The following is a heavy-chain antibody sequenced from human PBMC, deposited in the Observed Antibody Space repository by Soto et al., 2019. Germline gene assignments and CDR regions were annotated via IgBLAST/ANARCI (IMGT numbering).Heavy chain of an antibody. J-gene: IGHJ5*02. V-gene: IGHV1-8*01. CDR1: GYTFTNND. CDR2: MNPGSGDT. D-gene: IGHD5-18*01. CDR3: ARMESFGSLNWFDP. Sequence: ASVKVSCKASGYTFTNNDVSWVRQATGQGLEWMGWMNPGSGDTGYAQKFQGRVTMTRDISMATAYMELNSLTSEDTAIYYCARMESFGSLNWFDPWGQGTLVTVSS.